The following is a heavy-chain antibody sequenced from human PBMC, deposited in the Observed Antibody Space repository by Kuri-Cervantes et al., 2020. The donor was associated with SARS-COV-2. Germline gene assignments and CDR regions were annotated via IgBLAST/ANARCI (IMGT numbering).Heavy chain of an antibody. CDR2: FYSGGST. Sequence: GVLKISCAASGFTFDDYGMSWVRQAPGKGLEWVSVFYSGGSTYYADSVKGRFTISRDNAKNSLYLQMNSLRAEDTAVYYCARDLTDIVVVPAAPAGDAFDIWGQGTMVTVSS. J-gene: IGHJ3*02. CDR3: ARDLTDIVVVPAAPAGDAFDI. D-gene: IGHD2-2*01. V-gene: IGHV3-66*01. CDR1: GFTFDDYG.